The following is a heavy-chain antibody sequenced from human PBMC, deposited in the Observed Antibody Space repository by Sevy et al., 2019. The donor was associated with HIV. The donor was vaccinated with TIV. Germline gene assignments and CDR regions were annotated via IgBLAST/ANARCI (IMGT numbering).Heavy chain of an antibody. V-gene: IGHV3-33*01. CDR1: GFTFRNDG. D-gene: IGHD5-18*01. CDR2: IWYDGSNK. CDR3: ARDPGYNYLFYYFDD. Sequence: GGSLRLSCAASGFTFRNDGMHWVRQAPGKGLGWVAVIWYDGSNKEYADSVKGRFTISRDNSKNTLYLEMNSLRAEDTAVYYCARDPGYNYLFYYFDDWGQGTLVTVSS. J-gene: IGHJ4*02.